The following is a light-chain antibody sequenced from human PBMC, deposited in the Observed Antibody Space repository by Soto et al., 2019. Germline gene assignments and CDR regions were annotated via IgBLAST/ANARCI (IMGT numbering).Light chain of an antibody. V-gene: IGKV1-33*01. J-gene: IGKJ5*01. Sequence: IQWAQSPSCLSASVGDRVTISCRSSQGINNYLNWYQQKPGQATKLLIDDASNLETGVPSRSSGSGSRTDFSFTISSLQPEDIATYYCHQYDNLPPTFGQGTRLEIK. CDR3: HQYDNLPPT. CDR2: DAS. CDR1: QGINNY.